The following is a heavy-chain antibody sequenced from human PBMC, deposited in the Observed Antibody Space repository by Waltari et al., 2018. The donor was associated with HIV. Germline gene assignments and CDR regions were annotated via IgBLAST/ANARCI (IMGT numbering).Heavy chain of an antibody. CDR1: GGSISSYY. D-gene: IGHD6-19*01. Sequence: QVQLQESGPGLVKPSETLSLTCTVSGGSISSYYWSWIRQPAGKGLEWIGRIYTSGSTNDNPSLKSRVTMSVDTSKNQFSLKLNSVTGADTAVYYCAREQRWLQQLDYWGQGTLVTVSS. CDR2: IYTSGST. V-gene: IGHV4-4*07. CDR3: AREQRWLQQLDY. J-gene: IGHJ4*02.